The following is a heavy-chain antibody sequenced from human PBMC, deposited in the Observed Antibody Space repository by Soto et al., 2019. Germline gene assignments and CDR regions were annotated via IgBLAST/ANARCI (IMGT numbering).Heavy chain of an antibody. CDR3: ARLIYDFWSGYYVSFDI. V-gene: IGHV4-39*01. CDR2: IYYSGST. Sequence: SETLSLTCTVSGGSISSSSYYWGWIRQPPGKGLEWIGSIYYSGSTYNPSLKSRVTISVDTSKNQFSLKLSSVTAADTAVYYCARLIYDFWSGYYVSFDIWGQGTMVTVSS. D-gene: IGHD3-3*01. J-gene: IGHJ3*02. CDR1: GGSISSSSYY.